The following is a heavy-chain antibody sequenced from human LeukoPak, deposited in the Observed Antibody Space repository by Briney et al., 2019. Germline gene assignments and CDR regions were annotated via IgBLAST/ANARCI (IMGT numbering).Heavy chain of an antibody. D-gene: IGHD2-2*01. CDR2: INHSGST. J-gene: IGHJ4*02. CDR1: GYSISSGYY. Sequence: SETLSLTCAVSGYSISSGYYWDWIRQPPGKGLEWIGEINHSGSTNYNPSLKSRVTISVDTSKNQFSLKLSSVTAADTAVYYCARVGYCSSTSCFPADYWGQGTLVTVSS. V-gene: IGHV4-38-2*01. CDR3: ARVGYCSSTSCFPADY.